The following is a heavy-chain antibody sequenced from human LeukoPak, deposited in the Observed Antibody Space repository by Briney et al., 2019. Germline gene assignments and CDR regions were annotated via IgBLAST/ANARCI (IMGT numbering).Heavy chain of an antibody. CDR1: GFTFSSYW. CDR2: INEHGTTI. D-gene: IGHD1-26*01. V-gene: IGHV3-74*01. J-gene: IGHJ4*02. Sequence: GGSLRLSCAASGFTFSSYWMHWVRQAPGKGLEWVSRINEHGTTITYADSVKGRFTISRENAKNTLYLQMNSLTAEDTAVYYCVRDLILMWTPWDDFDHWGQGTLVTVSS. CDR3: VRDLILMWTPWDDFDH.